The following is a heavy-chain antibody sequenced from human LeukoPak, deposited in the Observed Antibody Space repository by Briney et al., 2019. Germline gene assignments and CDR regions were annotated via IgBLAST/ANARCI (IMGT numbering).Heavy chain of an antibody. V-gene: IGHV1-8*03. CDR2: MNPNSGNT. CDR1: GYTFTSYD. CDR3: ARVTGSGTYAFDI. Sequence: ASVKVSCKASGYTFTSYDINWVRQATGQGLEWMGWMNPNSGNTGYAQKFQGRVTITRNTSISTAYMELSSLRSEDTAVYCARVTGSGTYAFDIWGQGTMVTVSS. D-gene: IGHD3-10*01. J-gene: IGHJ3*02.